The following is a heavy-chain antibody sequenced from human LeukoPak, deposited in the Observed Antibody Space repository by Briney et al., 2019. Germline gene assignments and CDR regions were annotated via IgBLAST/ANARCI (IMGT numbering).Heavy chain of an antibody. CDR3: VRAIQLWSPFDY. Sequence: PGGSLRLSCSASGFTFSSYAIHWVRQAPGKGLEWVAVVSHDGSNKYYTDSVQGRFTISRDNSKNTLYLQMNSLRAEDTSMYYCVRAIQLWSPFDYWGQGTLVTVSS. D-gene: IGHD5-18*01. V-gene: IGHV3-30-3*01. CDR1: GFTFSSYA. CDR2: VSHDGSNK. J-gene: IGHJ4*02.